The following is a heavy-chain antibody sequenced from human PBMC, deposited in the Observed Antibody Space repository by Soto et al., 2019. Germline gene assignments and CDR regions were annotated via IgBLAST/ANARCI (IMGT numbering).Heavy chain of an antibody. V-gene: IGHV3-64D*06. CDR3: AKAGPKGYCSSTSCYGWFDP. CDR1: GFTFSIYT. J-gene: IGHJ5*02. D-gene: IGHD2-2*01. CDR2: ISNNGSNT. Sequence: PGGSLRLSCSASGFTFSIYTIHWVRQAPGKGLEFVAAISNNGSNTYYADSVKDRFTISRDNSKNTLYLQMSSLRAEDTALYYCAKAGPKGYCSSTSCYGWFDPWGQGTLVTVSS.